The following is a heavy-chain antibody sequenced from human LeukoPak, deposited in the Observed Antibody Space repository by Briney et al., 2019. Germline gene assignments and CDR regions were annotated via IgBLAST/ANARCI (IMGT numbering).Heavy chain of an antibody. CDR3: ARVTSGSYPYYYYYMDV. V-gene: IGHV4-59*01. J-gene: IGHJ6*03. CDR1: GGSISSYY. CDR2: IYYSGST. Sequence: SETLSLTCTVSGGSISSYYWSWIRQPPGKGLEWIGYIYYSGSTNYNPSLKSRVTISVDTSKNQFSLKLSSVTAADTAVYYCARVTSGSYPYYYYYMDVWGKGTTVTVSS. D-gene: IGHD1-26*01.